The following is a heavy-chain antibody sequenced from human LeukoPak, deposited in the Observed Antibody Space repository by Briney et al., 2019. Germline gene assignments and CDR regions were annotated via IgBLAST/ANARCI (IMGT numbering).Heavy chain of an antibody. V-gene: IGHV3-23*01. Sequence: GGSLRLSCAASGFTFSSYAMSWVRQAPGKGRGWVSVISVGGGSTYYADSVKGRFTISRDNSKNTLYLQMNSLRAEDTAVYYCAKDLYYYDSSGYYGPYYFDYWGQGTLVTVSS. D-gene: IGHD3-22*01. J-gene: IGHJ4*02. CDR1: GFTFSSYA. CDR3: AKDLYYYDSSGYYGPYYFDY. CDR2: ISVGGGST.